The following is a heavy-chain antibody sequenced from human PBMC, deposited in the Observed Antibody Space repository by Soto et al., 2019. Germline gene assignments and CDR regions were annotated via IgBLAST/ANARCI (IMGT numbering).Heavy chain of an antibody. J-gene: IGHJ6*03. CDR1: GGSISSGGYY. V-gene: IGHV4-31*03. D-gene: IGHD2-2*02. CDR2: IYYSGSS. Sequence: SETLSLTCTVSGGSISSGGYYWSWIRQHPGKGLEWIGYIYYSGSSYYNPSLKSRVTISVDTSKNQFSLKLSSVTAADTAVYYCARGLGLYDYYYYMDVWGKGTTVTVSS. CDR3: ARGLGLYDYYYYMDV.